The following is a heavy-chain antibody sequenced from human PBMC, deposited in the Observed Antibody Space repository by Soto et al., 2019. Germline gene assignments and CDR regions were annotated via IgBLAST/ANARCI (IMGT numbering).Heavy chain of an antibody. Sequence: QVQLVQSGAEVKKPGSSVKVSCKASGGTFSSYAISWVRQAPGQGLEWMGGMIPIFGTANYAQKFQGRVTLTADESTSTAYMELSSLRSEDTAIYYCARMGGSSWYWEYFQHWGQGTLVTVSS. CDR2: MIPIFGTA. CDR3: ARMGGSSWYWEYFQH. D-gene: IGHD6-13*01. J-gene: IGHJ1*01. V-gene: IGHV1-69*01. CDR1: GGTFSSYA.